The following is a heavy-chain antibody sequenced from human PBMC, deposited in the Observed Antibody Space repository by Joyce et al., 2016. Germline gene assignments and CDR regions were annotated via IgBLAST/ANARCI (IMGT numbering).Heavy chain of an antibody. CDR3: AFDFITYSADP. CDR2: IIPMFRTT. J-gene: IGHJ5*02. Sequence: QVQLVQSGTEVRKPGSSVKMSCKASGGTFKNHAITWVRQAPGQGLEWMGGIIPMFRTTNYAPKFQGRVTITADESTSTAYMDLSSLTSDDSAVYYCAFDFITYSADPWGQGTLVTVSS. D-gene: IGHD3-9*01. CDR1: GGTFKNHA. V-gene: IGHV1-69*01.